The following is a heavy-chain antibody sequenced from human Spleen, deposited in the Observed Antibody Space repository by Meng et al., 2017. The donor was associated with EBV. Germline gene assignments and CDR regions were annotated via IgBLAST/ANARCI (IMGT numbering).Heavy chain of an antibody. Sequence: VQLVQSGAEVKKPGASLKVSCKASGYTFTSYFFSWVRQAPGQGLEWMGWISANNGNTHYAQKFQGRVTMTTDTSTSTAYMELRTLTSDDTAVYYCARDTAVGNLDHWGQGTLVTVSS. D-gene: IGHD6-19*01. V-gene: IGHV1-18*01. CDR3: ARDTAVGNLDH. CDR1: GYTFTSYF. CDR2: ISANNGNT. J-gene: IGHJ4*02.